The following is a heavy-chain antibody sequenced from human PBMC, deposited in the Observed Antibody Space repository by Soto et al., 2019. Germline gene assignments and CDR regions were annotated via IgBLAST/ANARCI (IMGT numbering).Heavy chain of an antibody. Sequence: SVKVSCKASGGTLNTYTINWVRQAPGRRLEWVGQIVPMYDSVNYAENFQGRVTITADKSTKTSFMELTSLKSEDTALYFCATWRHYCVFYCFDHWAQCTLVPVSS. D-gene: IGHD2-21*01. CDR1: GGTLNTYT. CDR2: IVPMYDSV. J-gene: IGHJ4*01. CDR3: ATWRHYCVFYCFDH. V-gene: IGHV1-69*06.